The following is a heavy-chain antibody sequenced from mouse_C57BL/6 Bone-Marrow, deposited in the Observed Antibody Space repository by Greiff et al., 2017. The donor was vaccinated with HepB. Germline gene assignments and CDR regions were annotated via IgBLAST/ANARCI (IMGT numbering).Heavy chain of an antibody. CDR2: IYPRSGNT. CDR3: AILRPAWFAY. CDR1: GYTFTSYG. V-gene: IGHV1-81*01. Sequence: QVQLQQSGAELARPGASVKLSCKASGYTFTSYGISWVKQRTGQGLEWIGEIYPRSGNTYYNEKFKGKSTLTADKSSSTAYMELRSLTSEDSAVYVCAILRPAWFAYWGQGTLVTVAA. J-gene: IGHJ3*01. D-gene: IGHD1-2*01.